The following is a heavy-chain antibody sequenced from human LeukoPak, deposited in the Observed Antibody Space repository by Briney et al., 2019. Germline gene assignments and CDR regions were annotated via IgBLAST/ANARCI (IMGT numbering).Heavy chain of an antibody. CDR3: AKDEPGTYSPSDY. CDR1: GFTFSNYA. CDR2: ISYDGSDK. V-gene: IGHV3-30*18. J-gene: IGHJ4*02. Sequence: GRSLRPSCPAAGFTFSNYAIHWVSQPPSKWLGWEAFISYDGSDKYYADSVKCRFTISRDNSKNTLYLQMNSLRPEETAVYYCAKDEPGTYSPSDYWGQGTLVTVSS. D-gene: IGHD3-10*01.